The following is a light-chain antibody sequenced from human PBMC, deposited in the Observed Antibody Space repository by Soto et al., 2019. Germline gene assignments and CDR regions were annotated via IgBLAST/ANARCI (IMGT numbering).Light chain of an antibody. CDR3: AAWDDSLNGCV. Sequence: QSVLTQPPSASGTPGQRVTISCSVSSSNIGTYSVSWYQHFPGTAPRLLIYSDNQRPSGVPDRFSASKSGASASLAISGLQSEDEADFYCAAWDDSLNGCVFGTGTKVTVL. CDR2: SDN. J-gene: IGLJ1*01. CDR1: SSNIGTYS. V-gene: IGLV1-44*01.